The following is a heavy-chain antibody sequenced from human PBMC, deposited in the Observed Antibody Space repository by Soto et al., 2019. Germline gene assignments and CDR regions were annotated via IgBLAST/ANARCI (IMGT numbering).Heavy chain of an antibody. CDR2: IKQDGSEK. CDR1: GFTFSSYW. CDR3: ARDSYSSGRYYFES. V-gene: IGHV3-7*01. D-gene: IGHD6-19*01. Sequence: GGSLRLSCAASGFTFSSYWMSWVRQAPGKGLEWVANIKQDGSEKYYVDSVKGRFTISRDNAKNSLYLQMNSLRADDTAVYYCARDSYSSGRYYFESWGQGTLVTVSS. J-gene: IGHJ4*02.